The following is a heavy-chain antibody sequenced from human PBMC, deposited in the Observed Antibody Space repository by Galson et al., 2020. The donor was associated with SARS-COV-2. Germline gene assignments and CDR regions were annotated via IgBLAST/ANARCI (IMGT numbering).Heavy chain of an antibody. D-gene: IGHD1-7*01. J-gene: IGHJ3*02. Sequence: GGSLRHSCADSGFTVSSNYMRWVRQAPGQGLEWDPVIYSGGSTYYADSVKGRVTISRDNSKNTLYLQMNSLRAEDTAVYYCARAWNSGAFDIWGQGTMVTVSS. V-gene: IGHV3-53*01. CDR1: GFTVSSNY. CDR3: ARAWNSGAFDI. CDR2: IYSGGST.